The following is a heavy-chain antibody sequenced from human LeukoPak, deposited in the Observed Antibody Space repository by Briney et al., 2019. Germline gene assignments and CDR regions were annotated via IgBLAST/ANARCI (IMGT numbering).Heavy chain of an antibody. Sequence: GGSLRLSCAAPGFIFSSYGMHWVRQAPGKGPEWVAVISYDGSNKHYADSVKGRFTISRDNSKNTLYLQMNSLRAEDTAVYYCALVVYYYGSGSYSPFDYWGQGTLVTVSS. CDR2: ISYDGSNK. V-gene: IGHV3-30*03. J-gene: IGHJ4*02. CDR3: ALVVYYYGSGSYSPFDY. CDR1: GFIFSSYG. D-gene: IGHD3-10*01.